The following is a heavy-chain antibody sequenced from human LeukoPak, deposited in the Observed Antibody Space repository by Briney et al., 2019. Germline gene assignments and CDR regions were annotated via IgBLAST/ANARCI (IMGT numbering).Heavy chain of an antibody. J-gene: IGHJ5*02. CDR3: ARGQRPYGDYNWFDP. CDR1: GFTFRSHP. V-gene: IGHV3-48*03. CDR2: ISSSGSTI. D-gene: IGHD4-17*01. Sequence: GGSLRLSCAASGFTFRSHPMHWVRQAPGKGLEWVSYISSSGSTIYYADSVKGRFTISRDNAKSSLYLQMNSLRAEDMAVYYCARGQRPYGDYNWFDPWGQGTLVTVSS.